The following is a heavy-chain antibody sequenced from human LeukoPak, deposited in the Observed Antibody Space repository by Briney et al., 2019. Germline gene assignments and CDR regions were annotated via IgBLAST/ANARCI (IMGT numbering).Heavy chain of an antibody. Sequence: GGSLRLSCAASGFTFSRYEMNWVRQAPGKGLEWISYMSSSGITIYYADSVKGRFTISRDNAKNSLYLQMNSLRAEDTAVYYCARDRPSTVTKVLDVWGKGTTVTISS. CDR1: GFTFSRYE. CDR2: MSSSGITI. CDR3: ARDRPSTVTKVLDV. V-gene: IGHV3-48*03. J-gene: IGHJ6*04. D-gene: IGHD4-17*01.